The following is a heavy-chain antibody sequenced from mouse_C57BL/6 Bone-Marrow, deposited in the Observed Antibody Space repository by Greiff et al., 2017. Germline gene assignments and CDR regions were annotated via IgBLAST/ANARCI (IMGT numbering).Heavy chain of an antibody. CDR2: IHPNSGST. Sequence: QVQLQQPGAELVKPGASVKLSCKASGYTFTSYWMHWVKPRPGQGLEWIGMIHPNSGSTNYTEKFKSKATLTVDKSSSTAYMQLSSLTSEDSAVYYCARRDSNYLFAYWGQGTLVTVSA. J-gene: IGHJ3*01. D-gene: IGHD2-5*01. CDR1: GYTFTSYW. V-gene: IGHV1-64*01. CDR3: ARRDSNYLFAY.